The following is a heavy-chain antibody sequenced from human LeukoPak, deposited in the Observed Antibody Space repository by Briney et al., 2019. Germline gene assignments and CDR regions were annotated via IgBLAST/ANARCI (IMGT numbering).Heavy chain of an antibody. CDR2: IYYSGST. CDR1: GCTVRSGSYY. J-gene: IGHJ6*02. Sequence: SETLSLTCTVSGCTVRSGSYYWSWIRQPPGKGLEWIGYIYYSGSTNYNPSLKSRVTISVDTSKNQFSLKLSSVTAADTAVYYCGTCSGGSCDYGMDVWGQGTTVTVSS. V-gene: IGHV4-61*01. D-gene: IGHD2-15*01. CDR3: GTCSGGSCDYGMDV.